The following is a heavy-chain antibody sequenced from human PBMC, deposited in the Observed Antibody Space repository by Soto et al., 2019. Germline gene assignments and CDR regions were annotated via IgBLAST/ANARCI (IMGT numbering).Heavy chain of an antibody. Sequence: EVQLVESGGGLVKPGGSLRLSCAASGFTFSSYSMNWVRQAPGKGLEWVSSISSSSSYIYYADSVKGRVTISRDNAKNSLYLQMNSLRAEDTAVYYCARVSYSSSFFDYWGQGTLVTVSS. CDR1: GFTFSSYS. D-gene: IGHD6-13*01. V-gene: IGHV3-21*01. J-gene: IGHJ4*02. CDR3: ARVSYSSSFFDY. CDR2: ISSSSSYI.